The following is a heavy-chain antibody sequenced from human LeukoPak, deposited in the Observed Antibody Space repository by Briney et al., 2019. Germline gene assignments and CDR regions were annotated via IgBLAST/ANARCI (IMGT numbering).Heavy chain of an antibody. CDR2: ISAYNGNT. J-gene: IGHJ3*02. V-gene: IGHV1-18*01. D-gene: IGHD2-21*02. CDR1: GYTFTSYG. CDR3: ARDLIVVVTADDAFDI. Sequence: ASVKVSCKASGYTFTSYGISWVRQASGQGLEWMGWISAYNGNTNYAQKLQGRVTMTTDTSTSTAYMELRSLRSDDTAVYYCARDLIVVVTADDAFDIWGQGTMVTVSS.